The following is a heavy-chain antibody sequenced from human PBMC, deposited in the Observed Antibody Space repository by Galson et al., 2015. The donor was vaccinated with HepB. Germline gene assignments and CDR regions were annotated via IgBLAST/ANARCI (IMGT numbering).Heavy chain of an antibody. CDR3: ARDQPSGKKNYYYYYGMDV. V-gene: IGHV3-21*01. CDR2: ISSSSSSI. CDR1: GFTFSSYS. J-gene: IGHJ6*02. Sequence: SLRLSCAVSGFTFSSYSMNWVRQAPGKGLEWASSISSSSSSIYYADSVKGRFTISRDNAKNSLYLQMNSLRAEDTAVYYCARDQPSGKKNYYYYYGMDVWGQGTTVTVSS. D-gene: IGHD3-3*01.